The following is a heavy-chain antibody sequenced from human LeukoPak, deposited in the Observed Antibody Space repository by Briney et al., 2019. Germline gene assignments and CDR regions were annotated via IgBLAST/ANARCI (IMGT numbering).Heavy chain of an antibody. CDR2: INPSGGIT. CDR3: ARDGYGSGSYSLHYYYYGMDV. CDR1: GYTFTSYY. D-gene: IGHD3-10*01. V-gene: IGHV1-46*01. J-gene: IGHJ6*02. Sequence: ASVKVSCKASGYTFTSYYMHWVRQAPGQGLEWMGIINPSGGITSYAQKFQGRVTMTRDTSTSTVYMELRSLRSEDTAVYYCARDGYGSGSYSLHYYYYGMDVWGQGTTVTVSS.